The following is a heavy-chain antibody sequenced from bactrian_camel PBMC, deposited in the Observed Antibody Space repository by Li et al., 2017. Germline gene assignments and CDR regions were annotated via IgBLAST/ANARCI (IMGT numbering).Heavy chain of an antibody. Sequence: HVQLVESGGGSVQAGGSLRLSCAVSGFTDSRKFVAWFRQAPGKERKEVAAVDNDGNTNYADSVKGRFTISKDSAKDTLHLEMINLKQEDTAMYYCALHRGFCPERSDVFAFWGQGTQVTVS. CDR2: VDNDGNT. J-gene: IGHJ4*01. D-gene: IGHD3*01. V-gene: IGHV3S53*01. CDR3: ALHRGFCPERSDVFAF. CDR1: GFTDSRKF.